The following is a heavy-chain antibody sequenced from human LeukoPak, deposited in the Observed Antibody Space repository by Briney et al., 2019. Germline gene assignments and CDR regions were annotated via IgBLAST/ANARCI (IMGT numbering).Heavy chain of an antibody. J-gene: IGHJ4*02. CDR2: IKSKSDGGTT. V-gene: IGHV3-15*01. CDR1: GFTFSSAW. D-gene: IGHD2-15*01. CDR3: TTYYCSGGRCYHFDY. Sequence: GGSLRLSCAASGFTFSSAWMAWVRQAPGKRLEWVGRIKSKSDGGTTEYAAPVKGRFTISTDASKNTVYLQMNSLGTEDTAVYYCTTYYCSGGRCYHFDYWAREPWSPSPQ.